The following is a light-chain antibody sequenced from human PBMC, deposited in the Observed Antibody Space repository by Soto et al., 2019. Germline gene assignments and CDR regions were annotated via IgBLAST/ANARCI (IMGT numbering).Light chain of an antibody. Sequence: QAVVTQEPSLTVSPGGTVTLICGSSTGAVTSGHYPYWFQQKPGQAPMTLIYATNNKHSWTPARFSGSLLGGKAALTLSGALPEDEAEYYCLLSYGDTRVFGGGTKVTVL. CDR2: ATN. V-gene: IGLV7-46*01. CDR1: TGAVTSGHY. CDR3: LLSYGDTRV. J-gene: IGLJ2*01.